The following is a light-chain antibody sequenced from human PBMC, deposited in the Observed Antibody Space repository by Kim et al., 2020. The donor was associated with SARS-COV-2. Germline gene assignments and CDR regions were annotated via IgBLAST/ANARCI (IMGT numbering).Light chain of an antibody. CDR3: QSYDDTEWV. V-gene: IGLV6-57*03. Sequence: GKTVTISCTRSSGSIASNYVKWFQQRPASAPSTVIYENYHRPSGVPDRFSGSIDRSSNSASLIISGLKPEDEAGYYCQSYDDTEWVLGGGTKLTVL. J-gene: IGLJ3*02. CDR2: ENY. CDR1: SGSIASNY.